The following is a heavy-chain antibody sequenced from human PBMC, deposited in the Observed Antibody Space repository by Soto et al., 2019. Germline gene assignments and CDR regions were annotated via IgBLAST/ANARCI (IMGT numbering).Heavy chain of an antibody. CDR3: AKDNGYDAATLDY. D-gene: IGHD5-12*01. CDR1: ALTFSTYS. J-gene: IGHJ4*02. Sequence: EVQLVESGGGLVKPGGSLRLSCAASALTFSTYSMYWVRQAPGKGLEWVSSISSSSSSIYYADSVRGRFTISRDNAKNSLYLQMNSLRAEDTAMYYCAKDNGYDAATLDYWGQGTLFTVSS. V-gene: IGHV3-21*01. CDR2: ISSSSSSI.